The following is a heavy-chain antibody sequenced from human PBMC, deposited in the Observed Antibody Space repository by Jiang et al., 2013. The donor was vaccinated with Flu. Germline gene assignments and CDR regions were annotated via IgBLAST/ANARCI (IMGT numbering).Heavy chain of an antibody. V-gene: IGHV3-74*01. Sequence: SGGGLVQPGGSLRLSCAASGFTFNSYWMHWVRQAPGKGLVWVSRINSDGSSTSYADTVKGRFTISRDNAKNTLYLQMNTLRAEDTAAYFCARDSPRDGYNEYYFDCWGQGTLATVSS. D-gene: IGHD5-24*01. CDR2: INSDGSST. J-gene: IGHJ4*02. CDR3: ARDSPRDGYNEYYFDC. CDR1: GFTFNSYW.